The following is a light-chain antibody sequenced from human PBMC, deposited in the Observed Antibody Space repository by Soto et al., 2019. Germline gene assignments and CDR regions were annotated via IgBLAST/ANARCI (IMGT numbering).Light chain of an antibody. CDR3: SSFTVTITVL. CDR1: NSDAGGYDF. Sequence: QSVLTQPASVSGSPGQSITISCIGTNSDAGGYDFVSWYQQHPGKAPKLLIYEVSNRPSGVSNRFSGSKSGNTASLTISGLQAEDEADYYCSSFTVTITVLFGGGTKLTVL. CDR2: EVS. V-gene: IGLV2-14*01. J-gene: IGLJ2*01.